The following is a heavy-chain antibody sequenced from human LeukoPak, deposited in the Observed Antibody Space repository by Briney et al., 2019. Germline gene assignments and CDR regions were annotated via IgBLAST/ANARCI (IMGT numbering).Heavy chain of an antibody. Sequence: SETLSLTCTVSGGSISSHYWSWIRQPPGKGLEWIGYIYYSGSTNYNPSLKSRVTISVDTSKNQSSLNLSSVTAADTAVYYCARGSGWHSYWGQGTLVTVSS. CDR2: IYYSGST. CDR1: GGSISSHY. D-gene: IGHD6-19*01. V-gene: IGHV4-59*11. CDR3: ARGSGWHSY. J-gene: IGHJ4*02.